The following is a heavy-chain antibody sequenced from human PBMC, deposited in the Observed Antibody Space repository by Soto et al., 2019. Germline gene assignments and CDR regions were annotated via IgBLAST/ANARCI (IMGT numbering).Heavy chain of an antibody. CDR3: ARSLSTIGGRPDS. Sequence: ASVKVSCKASGYTFTGYYMHWVRQAPGQGLEWMGWINPNSGDTKYAQKFQGRVTMTRDTSTRTAYMEVSRLASDDTAVYYCARSLSTIGGRPDSWGQGTLVTVSS. D-gene: IGHD6-6*01. CDR2: INPNSGDT. V-gene: IGHV1-2*02. J-gene: IGHJ4*02. CDR1: GYTFTGYY.